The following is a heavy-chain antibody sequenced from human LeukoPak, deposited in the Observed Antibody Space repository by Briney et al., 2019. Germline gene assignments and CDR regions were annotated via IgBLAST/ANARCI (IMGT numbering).Heavy chain of an antibody. D-gene: IGHD4-17*01. CDR3: ARKGTVTTPLYYYGMDV. V-gene: IGHV1-69*04. J-gene: IGHJ6*02. CDR2: IIPILGIA. CDR1: GYTFTSYG. Sequence: SVKVSCKASGYTFTSYGISWVRQAPGQGLEWMGRIIPILGIANYAQKFQGRVTITADKSTSTAYMELSSLRSEDTAVYYCARKGTVTTPLYYYGMDVWGQGTTVTVSS.